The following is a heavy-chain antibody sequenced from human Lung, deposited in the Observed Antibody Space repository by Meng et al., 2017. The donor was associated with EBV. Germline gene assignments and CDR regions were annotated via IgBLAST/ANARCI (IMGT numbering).Heavy chain of an antibody. CDR2: ISAYTGNT. V-gene: IGHV1-18*01. J-gene: IGHJ4*02. D-gene: IGHD1-26*01. CDR3: ARVEVGITSGDY. CDR1: GYTLTNYG. Sequence: QSQVFKSGGEVNEPVASVNVSCKASGYTLTNYGITWVRQAPGQGLEWMGWISAYTGNTNYAKTLQGRLTMTTDTSTSTAYMELRSLRSDDTAVYYCARVEVGITSGDYWGQGTLVTVSS.